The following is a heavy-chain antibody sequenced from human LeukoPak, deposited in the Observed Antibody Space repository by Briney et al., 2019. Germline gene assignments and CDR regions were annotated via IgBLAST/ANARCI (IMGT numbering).Heavy chain of an antibody. CDR1: GFTFSGSA. CDR3: TRRRDYYYYMDV. V-gene: IGHV3-73*01. CDR2: IRSKANSYAT. J-gene: IGHJ6*03. Sequence: GGSLRLSCAASGFTFSGSAMHWVRQASGKGLEWVGRIRSKANSYATAYAASVKGRFTISRDDSKNTAYLQMNSLKTEDTAVYYCTRRRDYYYYMDVWGKGTTVTVSS.